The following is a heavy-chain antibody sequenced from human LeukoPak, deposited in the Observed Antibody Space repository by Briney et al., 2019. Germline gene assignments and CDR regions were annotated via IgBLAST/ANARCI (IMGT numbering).Heavy chain of an antibody. Sequence: ASVKVSCKASGYTFTSYYMHWVRQAPGQGLEWMGIINPSGGSTSYAQKFQGRVTMTRDMSTSTVYMELSSLRSEDTAVYYCARDVMSMEAGNWFDPWGQGTLVTVSS. CDR1: GYTFTSYY. D-gene: IGHD2/OR15-2a*01. V-gene: IGHV1-46*01. CDR2: INPSGGST. CDR3: ARDVMSMEAGNWFDP. J-gene: IGHJ5*02.